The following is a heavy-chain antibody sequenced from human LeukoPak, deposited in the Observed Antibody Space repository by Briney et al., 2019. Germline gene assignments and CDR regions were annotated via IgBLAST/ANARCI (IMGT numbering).Heavy chain of an antibody. Sequence: PGGSLRLSCAASGFTFSTYAVNWVRQAPGKGLEWVSAITGSGGATYYADSVKGRFTISRDNSKNTLYLQMSSLRAEDTAVYYCAKDRGRYYDSSGYYWGYYFDSWGQGILVTVS. CDR1: GFTFSTYA. V-gene: IGHV3-23*01. J-gene: IGHJ4*02. CDR2: ITGSGGAT. CDR3: AKDRGRYYDSSGYYWGYYFDS. D-gene: IGHD3-22*01.